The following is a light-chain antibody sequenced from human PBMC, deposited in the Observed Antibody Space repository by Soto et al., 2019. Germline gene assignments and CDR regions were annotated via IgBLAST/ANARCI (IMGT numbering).Light chain of an antibody. CDR2: TNN. CDR1: TSNIGSNP. CDR3: ETGKDSLNVYV. Sequence: QAVVTQPPSASGTPGQRVTISCSGSTSNIGSNPVNWYQQLPGTAPKLLIYTNNQRPSGVPARFSGSKSGTSASLAISGLQFEDGADYNCETGKDSLNVYVFGTGTKLPVL. J-gene: IGLJ1*01. V-gene: IGLV1-44*01.